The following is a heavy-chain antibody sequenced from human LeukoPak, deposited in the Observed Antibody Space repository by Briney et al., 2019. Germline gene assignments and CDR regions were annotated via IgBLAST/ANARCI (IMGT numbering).Heavy chain of an antibody. CDR3: AREGIDCGGNSVYGF. CDR2: INPNSGGT. D-gene: IGHD4-23*01. Sequence: PGASVKVSCKASGYTFTGYYMHWVRQAPGQGLEWMGWINPNSGGTNYAQKFQGRVTMTRDTSITTAYMELSRLTSDDTAVYYCAREGIDCGGNSVYGFWGQGTLVTVSS. J-gene: IGHJ4*02. V-gene: IGHV1-2*02. CDR1: GYTFTGYY.